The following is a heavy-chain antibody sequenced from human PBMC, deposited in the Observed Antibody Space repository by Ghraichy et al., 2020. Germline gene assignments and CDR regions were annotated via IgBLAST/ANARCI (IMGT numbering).Heavy chain of an antibody. V-gene: IGHV3-33*05. CDR1: GFSFRSYG. CDR3: AKDYDAHCGGDCSFFDY. J-gene: IGHJ4*02. CDR2: ISYDGTNK. Sequence: GGSLRLSCAVSGFSFRSYGMHWVRQAPGKGLEWVAVISYDGTNKYYAESVKGRFTISRDNSKNTLYLQMNSLRGEDTAVYYCAKDYDAHCGGDCSFFDYWRQGTLVTVSS. D-gene: IGHD2-21*02.